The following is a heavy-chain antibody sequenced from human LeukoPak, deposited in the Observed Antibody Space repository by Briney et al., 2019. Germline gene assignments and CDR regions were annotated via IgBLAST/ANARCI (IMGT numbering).Heavy chain of an antibody. CDR2: ISGSGDNT. CDR1: GFTFSSYA. J-gene: IGHJ4*02. V-gene: IGHV3-23*01. D-gene: IGHD3-22*01. Sequence: GGSLRLSCVVSGFTFSSYAMSWVRQAPGKGLEWVSGISGSGDNTYYADSVKGRFTISRDNSKNTLYVQMNSLGTEDTAAYYCAKGSYYDSGGSFYFDYWGQGTLVTVSS. CDR3: AKGSYYDSGGSFYFDY.